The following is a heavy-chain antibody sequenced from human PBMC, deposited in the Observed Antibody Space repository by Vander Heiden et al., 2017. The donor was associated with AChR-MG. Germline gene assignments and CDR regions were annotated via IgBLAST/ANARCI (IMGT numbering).Heavy chain of an antibody. CDR1: GFTFSSYA. Sequence: EVQLLESGGGLVQPGGSLRLSCAASGFTFSSYAMSWVRQAPGKGLEWVSAISGSGGSTYYADSVKGRFTISRDNSKNTLYLQMNSLRAEDTAVYYCAKGSFSSGYYQPDVDYWGQGTLVTVSS. CDR2: ISGSGGST. J-gene: IGHJ4*02. D-gene: IGHD3-22*01. V-gene: IGHV3-23*01. CDR3: AKGSFSSGYYQPDVDY.